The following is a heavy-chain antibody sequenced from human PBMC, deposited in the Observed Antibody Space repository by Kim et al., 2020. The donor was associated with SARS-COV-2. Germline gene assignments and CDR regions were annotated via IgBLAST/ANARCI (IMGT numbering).Heavy chain of an antibody. V-gene: IGHV5-51*01. D-gene: IGHD3-16*01. Sequence: GESLKISCKGPGYNFPSYWIGWVRQMPGKCLECMLIIYPGYSDTRYSPSFQGQVTISPDKSTTTAYLQWSSLKASDTAMYYCARSAGPYDYYFDYWGQGTLVTVSS. CDR1: GYNFPSYW. J-gene: IGHJ4*02. CDR2: IYPGYSDT. CDR3: ARSAGPYDYYFDY.